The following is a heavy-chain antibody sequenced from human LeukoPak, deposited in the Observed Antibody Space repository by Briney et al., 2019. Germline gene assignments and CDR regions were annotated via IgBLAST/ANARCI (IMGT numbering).Heavy chain of an antibody. CDR2: IYHSGST. Sequence: PSQTLSLTCTVSGGSISSGGYYWSWIRQPPGKGLEWIGYIYHSGSTYYNSSLKSRVTISVDRSKNQFSLKLSSVTAADTAVYYCARGRTYYYDSSGYYFGYWGQGTLVTVSS. CDR1: GGSISSGGYY. CDR3: ARGRTYYYDSSGYYFGY. D-gene: IGHD3-22*01. V-gene: IGHV4-30-2*01. J-gene: IGHJ4*02.